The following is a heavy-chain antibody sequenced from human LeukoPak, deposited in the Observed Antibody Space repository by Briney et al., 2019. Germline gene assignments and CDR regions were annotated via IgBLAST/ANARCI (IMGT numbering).Heavy chain of an antibody. Sequence: SETLSPTCTVSGGSISSYYWSWIRQPPGKGLEWIGYIYYSGSTNYNPSLKSRVTISVDTSKNQFSLKLSSVTAADTAVYYCARLGRTSYWYFDLWGRGTLVTVSS. CDR3: ARLGRTSYWYFDL. V-gene: IGHV4-59*08. D-gene: IGHD2-2*01. CDR2: IYYSGST. CDR1: GGSISSYY. J-gene: IGHJ2*01.